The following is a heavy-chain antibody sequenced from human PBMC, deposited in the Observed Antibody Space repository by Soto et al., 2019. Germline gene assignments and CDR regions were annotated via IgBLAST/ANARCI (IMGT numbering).Heavy chain of an antibody. CDR1: GGSISSSNW. D-gene: IGHD3-10*01. Sequence: SETLSLTCAVSGGSISSSNWWSWVRQPPGKGLEWIGEIYHSGSTNYNPSLKSRVTISVDKSKNQFSLKLSSVTAADTAVYYCAREVYGSGSYWGYYYGMDVWGQGTTVTVSS. V-gene: IGHV4-4*02. J-gene: IGHJ6*02. CDR3: AREVYGSGSYWGYYYGMDV. CDR2: IYHSGST.